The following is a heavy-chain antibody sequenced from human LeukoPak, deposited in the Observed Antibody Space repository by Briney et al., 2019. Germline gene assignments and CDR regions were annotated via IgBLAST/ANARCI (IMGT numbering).Heavy chain of an antibody. Sequence: SETLSLTCTVSGGSISSYYWSWIRQPPGKGLEWIGYIYYSGSTNYNPSLKSRVTISVDTSKNQFSLKLSSVTAADTAVYYCARAGYFLASGYYYYYYMDVWGKGTTVTVSS. V-gene: IGHV4-59*01. J-gene: IGHJ6*03. CDR3: ARAGYFLASGYYYYYYMDV. D-gene: IGHD3-3*01. CDR1: GGSISSYY. CDR2: IYYSGST.